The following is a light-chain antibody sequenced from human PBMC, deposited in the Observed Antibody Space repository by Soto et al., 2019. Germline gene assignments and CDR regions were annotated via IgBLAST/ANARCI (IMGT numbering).Light chain of an antibody. CDR2: GAS. CDR1: QSITNNY. CDR3: QPYDSTLT. Sequence: EIVLTQSPGTLSLSAGERATLSCRASQSITNNYLACHQKKPDQAPTVLMYGASTRANGVPDRFSGSGSGTVFTLTISRRAPDDSALYYCQPYDSTLTFGAGTKVEIK. J-gene: IGKJ4*02. V-gene: IGKV3-20*01.